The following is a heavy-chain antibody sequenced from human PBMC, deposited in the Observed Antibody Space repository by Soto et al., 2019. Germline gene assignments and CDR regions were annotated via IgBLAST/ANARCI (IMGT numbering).Heavy chain of an antibody. CDR3: VSGIAISYYYYGIDV. Sequence: GESLKISCKGSGYSLTSYWIGWVRQMPGKGLEWMGIIYPGDSDTRYSPSFQGQVTISADKSISTAYLQWSSLKASDTAMYYCVSGIAISYYYYGIDVWGQGTTVTV. CDR2: IYPGDSDT. V-gene: IGHV5-51*01. CDR1: GYSLTSYW. D-gene: IGHD6-25*01. J-gene: IGHJ6*02.